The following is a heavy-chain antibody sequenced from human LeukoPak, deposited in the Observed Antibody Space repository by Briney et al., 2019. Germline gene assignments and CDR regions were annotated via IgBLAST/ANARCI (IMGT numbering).Heavy chain of an antibody. Sequence: PSETLSLTCTVSGGSISSYYWSWIRQPAGKGLEWIGRIYTSGSTNYNPSLKSRVTMSVDTSKNQFSLKLSSVTAADTAEYYCATTTYAGKDDAFDIWGQGTMVTVSS. D-gene: IGHD4-23*01. J-gene: IGHJ3*02. CDR1: GGSISSYY. CDR2: IYTSGST. V-gene: IGHV4-4*07. CDR3: ATTTYAGKDDAFDI.